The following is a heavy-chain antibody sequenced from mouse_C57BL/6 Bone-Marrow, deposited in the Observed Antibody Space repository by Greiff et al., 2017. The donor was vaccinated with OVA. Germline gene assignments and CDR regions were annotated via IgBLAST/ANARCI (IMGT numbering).Heavy chain of an antibody. Sequence: VQLQQPGAELVKPGASVKMSCKASGYTFTSSWITWVTQRPGQGLEWIGDISPGRGRTNYNEKFQSKATLTVDTSSSTAYMQLSSLTAEDSAVYYCARANYGNDGFAYWGQGTLVTVSA. CDR1: GYTFTSSW. J-gene: IGHJ3*01. CDR3: ARANYGNDGFAY. CDR2: ISPGRGRT. D-gene: IGHD2-2*01. V-gene: IGHV1-55*01.